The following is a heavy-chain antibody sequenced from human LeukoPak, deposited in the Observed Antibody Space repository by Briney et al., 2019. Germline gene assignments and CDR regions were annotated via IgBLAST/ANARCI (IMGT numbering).Heavy chain of an antibody. Sequence: PGGSLRLSCAASGFTVSSNYMNWVRQAPGKGLEWVSVIYSGGSTYYADSVKGRFIISRDNSKNTLYLQMNSLRADDTAVYYCARERYCGGDCYSFAFVVWGQGTVVTVSS. V-gene: IGHV3-66*01. CDR3: ARERYCGGDCYSFAFVV. CDR2: IYSGGST. CDR1: GFTVSSNY. D-gene: IGHD2-21*02. J-gene: IGHJ3*01.